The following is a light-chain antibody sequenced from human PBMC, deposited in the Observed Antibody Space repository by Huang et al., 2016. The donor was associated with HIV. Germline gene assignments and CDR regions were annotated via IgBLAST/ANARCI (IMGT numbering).Light chain of an antibody. CDR2: DAS. CDR3: QQRNNWPPWT. Sequence: EIVLTQSPATLSLSPGEGATLSCMASQSIGSYLAWYQQRPGQAPRLLIEDASVRATGIPARFSGRGSGTDFTLTISSLEPEDFAVYYCQQRNNWPPWTFGQGTKVELK. CDR1: QSIGSY. V-gene: IGKV3-11*01. J-gene: IGKJ1*01.